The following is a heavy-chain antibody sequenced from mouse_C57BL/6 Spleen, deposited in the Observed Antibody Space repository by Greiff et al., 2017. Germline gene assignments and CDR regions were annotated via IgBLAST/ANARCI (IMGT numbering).Heavy chain of an antibody. CDR2: IDPSDSET. CDR3: ARSHYGSYWYFDV. Sequence: QVQLQQPGAELVRPGSSVKLSCKASGYTFTSYWMHWVKQRPIQGLEWIGNIDPSDSETHYNQKFKDKATLTVDKSSSTAYMQLSSLTSEDSAVYYCARSHYGSYWYFDVWGTGTTVTVSS. V-gene: IGHV1-52*01. D-gene: IGHD1-1*01. J-gene: IGHJ1*03. CDR1: GYTFTSYW.